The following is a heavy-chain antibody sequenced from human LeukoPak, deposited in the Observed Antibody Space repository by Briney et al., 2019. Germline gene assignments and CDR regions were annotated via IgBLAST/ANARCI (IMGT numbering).Heavy chain of an antibody. Sequence: PGGSLRLSCAASGFTFSDYCMSWIRQAPGKGLEWVSYISSSGSTTYYADSVKGRFTISRDNAKNSLYLQMNSLRAEDTAVYYCAKANDDGFDPWGQGTLVTVSS. V-gene: IGHV3-11*04. D-gene: IGHD2-8*01. CDR2: ISSSGSTT. CDR1: GFTFSDYC. CDR3: AKANDDGFDP. J-gene: IGHJ5*02.